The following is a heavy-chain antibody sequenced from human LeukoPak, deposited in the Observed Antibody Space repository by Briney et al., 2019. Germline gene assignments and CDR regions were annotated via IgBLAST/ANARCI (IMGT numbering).Heavy chain of an antibody. J-gene: IGHJ4*02. D-gene: IGHD5-18*01. CDR3: ASVDTAMVHDY. Sequence: SETLSLTCTVSGGSISSYYWSWIRQPPGKGLEWIGYIYYSGSTNYNPSLKSRVTISVDTSKNQFSLKLSSVTAADTAVYYCASVDTAMVHDYWGQGTLVTVSP. V-gene: IGHV4-59*01. CDR2: IYYSGST. CDR1: GGSISSYY.